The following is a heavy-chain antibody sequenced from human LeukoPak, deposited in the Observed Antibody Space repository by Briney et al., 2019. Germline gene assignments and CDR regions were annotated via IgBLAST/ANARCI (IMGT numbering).Heavy chain of an antibody. CDR2: ISSSGTTI. Sequence: GGSLRPSCEASGFTFSSYSMNWVRQAPGKGLEWVSYISSSGTTIYYADSVRGRFTISRDNARNSLYLQMNSLRDEDTAVYYCARDLFLTGYSNFDYWGQGTLVTVSS. CDR3: ARDLFLTGYSNFDY. D-gene: IGHD3-9*01. CDR1: GFTFSSYS. J-gene: IGHJ4*02. V-gene: IGHV3-48*02.